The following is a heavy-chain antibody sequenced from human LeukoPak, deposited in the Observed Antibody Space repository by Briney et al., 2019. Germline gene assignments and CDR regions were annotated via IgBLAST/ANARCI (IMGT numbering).Heavy chain of an antibody. CDR1: GVTVSSNY. V-gene: IGHV3-53*05. J-gene: IGHJ4*02. Sequence: GGALRLSCAASGVTVSSNYMSWGRPAPGEGLGWGSVIYSGGSTYYADSVKGRFTISRDNSKNTLYLQMNSLRAEDTAVYYCARDSDYYDSSGYFDYWGQGTLVTVSS. CDR3: ARDSDYYDSSGYFDY. CDR2: IYSGGST. D-gene: IGHD3-22*01.